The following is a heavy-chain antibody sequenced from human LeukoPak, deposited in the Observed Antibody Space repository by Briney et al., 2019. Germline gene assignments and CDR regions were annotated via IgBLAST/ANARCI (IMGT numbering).Heavy chain of an antibody. CDR3: AKDFLAYCGGDCYSVDY. D-gene: IGHD2-21*02. CDR2: ISYDGSNK. Sequence: SGGSLGLSCAASGFTFSSYGMHWVRQAPGKGLEWVAVISYDGSNKYYADSVKGRFTISRDNSKNTLYLQMNSLRAEDTAVYYCAKDFLAYCGGDCYSVDYWGQGTLVTVSS. CDR1: GFTFSSYG. V-gene: IGHV3-30*18. J-gene: IGHJ4*02.